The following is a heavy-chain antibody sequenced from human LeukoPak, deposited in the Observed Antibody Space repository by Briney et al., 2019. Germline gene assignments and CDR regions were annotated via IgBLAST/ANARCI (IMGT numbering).Heavy chain of an antibody. J-gene: IGHJ4*02. CDR1: GFTFSGYW. D-gene: IGHD1-26*01. CDR3: ARHPGGSSSYYFDY. Sequence: AGGSLRLSCAASGFTFSGYWMNWVRQVPGKGLVWVSRSNGGGSLKTYADSVEGRFTISRDNAKHTLYLQMNSLRAEDTAVYYCARHPGGSSSYYFDYWGQGTLVTVSS. CDR2: SNGGGSLK. V-gene: IGHV3-74*01.